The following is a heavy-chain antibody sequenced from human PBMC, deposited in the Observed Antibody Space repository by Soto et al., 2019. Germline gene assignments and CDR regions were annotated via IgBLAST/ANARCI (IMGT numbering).Heavy chain of an antibody. CDR3: AKGGSMGKDY. CDR1: GFTFSSYG. V-gene: IGHV3-30*18. J-gene: IGHJ4*02. Sequence: QVQLVESGGGVVQPGRSLRLSCAASGFTFSSYGMHWVRQAPGKGLEWVAVISYDGSNKYYADSVKGRFTISRDNSKNTLYLQMNILRAEDTAVYYCAKGGSMGKDYWGQGTLVTVSS. D-gene: IGHD1-26*01. CDR2: ISYDGSNK.